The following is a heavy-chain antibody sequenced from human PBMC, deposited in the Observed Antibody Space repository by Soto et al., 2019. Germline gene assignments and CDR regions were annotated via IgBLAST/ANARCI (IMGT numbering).Heavy chain of an antibody. J-gene: IGHJ4*02. V-gene: IGHV3-30-3*01. D-gene: IGHD4-17*01. Sequence: QVQLVESGGGVVQPGRSLRLSCAASGFTFSSYVMHWVRQAPGKGLEWVAVISYDGSNQYYADSVKGQFTISRDNSKDTLFLQMNSLRAEDTAVYYCARARGSGDYKDLIDYWGQGTLVTVSS. CDR2: ISYDGSNQ. CDR1: GFTFSSYV. CDR3: ARARGSGDYKDLIDY.